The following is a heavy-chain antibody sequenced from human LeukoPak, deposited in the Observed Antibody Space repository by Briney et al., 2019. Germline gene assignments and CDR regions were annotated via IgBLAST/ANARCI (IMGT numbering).Heavy chain of an antibody. D-gene: IGHD6-19*01. CDR1: GFTFSSYS. Sequence: GGSLRLSCAASGFTFSSYSMSWVRQAPGKGLEWVSAISGSGGTTYYAASVKGRSTTSRDNSKNTLYLQMISLRDEDTAVYYCAKDXGPEYSSGWYGLFDYWGQGTLVTVSS. J-gene: IGHJ4*02. CDR3: AKDXGPEYSSGWYGLFDY. V-gene: IGHV3-23*01. CDR2: ISGSGGTT.